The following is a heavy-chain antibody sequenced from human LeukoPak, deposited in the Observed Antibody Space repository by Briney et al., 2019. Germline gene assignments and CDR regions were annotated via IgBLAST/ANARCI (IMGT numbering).Heavy chain of an antibody. J-gene: IGHJ4*02. CDR1: GFTFSSCA. CDR3: AKSSDYYDSSRFDY. V-gene: IGHV3-23*01. D-gene: IGHD3-22*01. CDR2: ISGSGGST. Sequence: GGSLRLSCAASGFTFSSCAMSWVRQAPGKGLEWVSAISGSGGSTYYADSVKGRFTISRDNSENTLYLQMNSLRAEDTAVYYCAKSSDYYDSSRFDYWGQGTLVTVSS.